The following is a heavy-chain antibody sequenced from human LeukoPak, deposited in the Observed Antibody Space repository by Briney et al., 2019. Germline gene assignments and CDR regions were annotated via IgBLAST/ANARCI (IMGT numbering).Heavy chain of an antibody. J-gene: IGHJ4*02. V-gene: IGHV3-7*01. CDR2: IKEDGTRD. Sequence: GGSLRLSCAASGFTFNTYWMSWVRQAPGKGLEWLANIKEDGTRDYYVESMKGRFTISKDNAKNSLYLQVKSLRAEDPAVYYCARDTTAGYFDLWGQGTLVTVSS. CDR1: GFTFNTYW. CDR3: ARDTTAGYFDL. D-gene: IGHD1-1*01.